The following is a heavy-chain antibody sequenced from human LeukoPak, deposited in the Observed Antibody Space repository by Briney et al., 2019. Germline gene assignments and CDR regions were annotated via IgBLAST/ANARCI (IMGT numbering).Heavy chain of an antibody. CDR1: GYTLTELS. D-gene: IGHD3-3*01. CDR3: ATDLRFLEWLVIDY. CDR2: FDPEDGET. J-gene: IGHJ4*02. Sequence: ASVEVSCKVSGYTLTELSMHWVRQAPGKGLEWMGGFDPEDGETIYAQKFQGRVTMTEDTSTDTAYMELSSLRSEDTAVYYCATDLRFLEWLVIDYWGQGTLVTVSS. V-gene: IGHV1-24*01.